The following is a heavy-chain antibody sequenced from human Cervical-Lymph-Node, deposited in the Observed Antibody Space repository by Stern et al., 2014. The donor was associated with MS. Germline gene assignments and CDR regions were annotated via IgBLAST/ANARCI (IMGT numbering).Heavy chain of an antibody. CDR2: IYWNDDK. V-gene: IGHV2-5*01. J-gene: IGHJ6*02. CDR1: GFSFSTSGVG. Sequence: ESGPTLVKPTQTLTLTCTFSGFSFSTSGVGVGWIRQPPGKALEWLALIYWNDDKRYSPSLKSRLTITKDTSKNQVVLTMTNMDPVDTATYYCAHKQLGETYYYYGMDVWGQGTTVTVSS. D-gene: IGHD6-6*01. CDR3: AHKQLGETYYYYGMDV.